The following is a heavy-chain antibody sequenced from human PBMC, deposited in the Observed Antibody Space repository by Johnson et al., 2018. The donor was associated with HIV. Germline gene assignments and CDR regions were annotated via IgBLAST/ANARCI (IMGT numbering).Heavy chain of an antibody. CDR2: IWYDGSNK. J-gene: IGHJ3*02. CDR1: GFTFSSYG. D-gene: IGHD3-16*01. Sequence: QMLLVESGGGVVQPGRSLRLSCAASGFTFSSYGMHWVRQAPGKGLEWVAVIWYDGSNKYYADSVKGRFTISRDNSKNTFYLQMNSLRAEDTAIYYCAKDWADQDSFDIWGQGTMVTVSS. CDR3: AKDWADQDSFDI. V-gene: IGHV3-33*06.